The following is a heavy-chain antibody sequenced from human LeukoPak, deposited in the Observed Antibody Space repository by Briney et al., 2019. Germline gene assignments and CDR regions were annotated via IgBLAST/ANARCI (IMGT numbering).Heavy chain of an antibody. CDR2: ISYDGRNK. J-gene: IGHJ4*02. D-gene: IGHD6-19*01. Sequence: GGSLRLSCAASGFTFSSYAMHWVRQAPGKGLEWVATISYDGRNKYYADSVKGRFTISRDNSKNTLYLQMNSLRGEDTAVYYCAGGPGSGWDDYFDYWGQGTLVTVSS. V-gene: IGHV3-30*04. CDR3: AGGPGSGWDDYFDY. CDR1: GFTFSSYA.